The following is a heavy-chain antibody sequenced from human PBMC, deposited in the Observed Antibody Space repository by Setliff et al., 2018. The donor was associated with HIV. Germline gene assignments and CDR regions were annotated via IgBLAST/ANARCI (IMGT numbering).Heavy chain of an antibody. J-gene: IGHJ3*02. CDR2: INPNSGGT. CDR3: ARDPGYKSSWYGAFAI. Sequence: ASVKVSCKASGDAFTDYYIHWVRQAPGQGLEWMGWINPNSGGTNYAQKFQGRVTMTRDTSISTAFMDLSRLRSDDTAVYYCARDPGYKSSWYGAFAIWGQGTMVTVSS. CDR1: GDAFTDYY. V-gene: IGHV1-2*02. D-gene: IGHD6-13*01.